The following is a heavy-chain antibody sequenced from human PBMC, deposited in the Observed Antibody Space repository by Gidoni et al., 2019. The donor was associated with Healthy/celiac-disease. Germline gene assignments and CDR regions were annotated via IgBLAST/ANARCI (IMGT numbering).Heavy chain of an antibody. CDR3: ARGRGYSGYDNLTWFDY. J-gene: IGHJ4*02. CDR1: GGSCSGYY. V-gene: IGHV4-34*01. D-gene: IGHD5-12*01. Sequence: QVQLQQWGAGLLKPSETLSLTCAVYGGSCSGYYGSWIRQPPGKGLEWIGEINHSGSTNYNPSLTSRVTISVDTSKNQFSLKLSSVTAADTAVYYCARGRGYSGYDNLTWFDYWGQGTLVTVSS. CDR2: INHSGST.